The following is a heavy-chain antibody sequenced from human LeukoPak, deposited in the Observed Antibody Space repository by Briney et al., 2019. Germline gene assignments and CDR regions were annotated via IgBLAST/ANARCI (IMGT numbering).Heavy chain of an antibody. CDR3: ARDKSWLGDDY. D-gene: IGHD6-19*01. V-gene: IGHV3-7*03. CDR1: GFTFSSYW. CDR2: IKQDGSER. J-gene: IGHJ4*02. Sequence: GGSLRLSCAASGFTFSSYWMSWVRQAPGKGLEWVANIKQDGSERYYVDSVKGRFTISRDNAKNSPYLQMNSLRAEDTVVYYCARDKSWLGDDYWGQGTLVTVSS.